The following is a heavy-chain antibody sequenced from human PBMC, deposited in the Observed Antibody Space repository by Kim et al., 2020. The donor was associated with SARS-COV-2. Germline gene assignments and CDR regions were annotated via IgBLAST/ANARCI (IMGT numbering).Heavy chain of an antibody. CDR2: ISSSSSYT. V-gene: IGHV3-11*06. Sequence: GGSLRLSCAASGFTFSDYYMSWIRQAPGKGLEWVSYISSSSSYTNYADSVKGRFTISRDNAKNSLYLQMNSLRAEDTAVYYCARDLIARGYSYGFSFDYWGQGTLVTVSS. J-gene: IGHJ4*02. D-gene: IGHD5-18*01. CDR1: GFTFSDYY. CDR3: ARDLIARGYSYGFSFDY.